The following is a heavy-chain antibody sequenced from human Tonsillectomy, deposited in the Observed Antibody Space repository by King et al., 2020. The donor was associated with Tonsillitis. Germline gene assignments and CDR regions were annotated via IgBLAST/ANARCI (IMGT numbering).Heavy chain of an antibody. CDR2: ISSSSSTI. V-gene: IGHV3-48*01. Sequence: VQLVESGGGLVQPGGSLRLSCAASGFTFSSYSMNWVRQAPGKGLEWVSYISSSSSTIYYADSVEGRFTISRDNAKNSLYLQMNSLRAEDTAVYYCASQAKRGSSGYYVYYYYYMDVWGKGTTVTVSS. J-gene: IGHJ6*03. CDR1: GFTFSSYS. D-gene: IGHD3-22*01. CDR3: ASQAKRGSSGYYVYYYYYMDV.